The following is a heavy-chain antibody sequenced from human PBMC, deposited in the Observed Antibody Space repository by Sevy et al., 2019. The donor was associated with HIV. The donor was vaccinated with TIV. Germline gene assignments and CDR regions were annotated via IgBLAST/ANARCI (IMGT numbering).Heavy chain of an antibody. CDR2: IKQDGSEK. V-gene: IGHV3-7*03. D-gene: IGHD6-13*01. J-gene: IGHJ6*02. Sequence: GGSLRLSCAASGFTFSSYWMSWVRQAPGKGLEWVANIKQDGSEKYYVDSVKGRFTISRDNAKNSLYLQMNSLRAEDTAVYYNARDLRLPYSSSWYWYDYYYGMDVWGQGTTVTVSS. CDR1: GFTFSSYW. CDR3: ARDLRLPYSSSWYWYDYYYGMDV.